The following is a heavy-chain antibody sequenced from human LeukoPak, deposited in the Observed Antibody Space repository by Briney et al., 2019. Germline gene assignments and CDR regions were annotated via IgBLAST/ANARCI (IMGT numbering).Heavy chain of an antibody. CDR1: GGSISSYY. CDR3: ARGYLTYYYDSSEAPGAFDI. CDR2: IYTSGST. V-gene: IGHV4-4*07. J-gene: IGHJ3*02. D-gene: IGHD3-22*01. Sequence: SETLSLTCTVSGGSISSYYWSWIRQPAGKGLEWIGRIYTSGSTNYNPSLKSRVTMSVDTSKNQFSLKLSSVTAAATAVYYCARGYLTYYYDSSEAPGAFDIWGQGTMVTVSS.